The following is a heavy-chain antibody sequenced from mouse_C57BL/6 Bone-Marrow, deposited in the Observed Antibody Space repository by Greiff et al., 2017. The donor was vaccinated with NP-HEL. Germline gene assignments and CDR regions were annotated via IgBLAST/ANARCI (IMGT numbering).Heavy chain of an antibody. D-gene: IGHD1-1*01. CDR2: IYPRSGNT. CDR3: SLLLRYLFDY. Sequence: QVQLQQSGAELARPGASVKLSCKASGYTFTSYGISWVKQRPGQGLEWIGEIYPRSGNTYYNEKFKGKATLTADKSSSTAYMELRSLTSEDSAVYFCSLLLRYLFDYWGQGTTLTVSS. CDR1: GYTFTSYG. V-gene: IGHV1-81*01. J-gene: IGHJ2*01.